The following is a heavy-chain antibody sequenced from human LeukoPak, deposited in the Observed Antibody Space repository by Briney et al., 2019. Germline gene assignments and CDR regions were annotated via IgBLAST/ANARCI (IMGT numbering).Heavy chain of an antibody. J-gene: IGHJ4*02. CDR2: MYYSGST. Sequence: SETLSLTCSVSGGSISSHFWSWIRQPPGKGLELIGHMYYSGSTNYNPSLKSRVTISVDTSKNQFSLKLRSVTAADTAVYYCATSPQYGGYWGQGTLVTVSS. CDR3: ATSPQYGGY. CDR1: GGSISSHF. D-gene: IGHD4-23*01. V-gene: IGHV4-59*08.